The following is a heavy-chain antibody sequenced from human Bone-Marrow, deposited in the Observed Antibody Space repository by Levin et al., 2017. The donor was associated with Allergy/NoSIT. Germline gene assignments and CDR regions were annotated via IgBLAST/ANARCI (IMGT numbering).Heavy chain of an antibody. V-gene: IGHV1-2*04. J-gene: IGHJ6*02. D-gene: IGHD2-2*01. Sequence: GESLKISCKASGYTFTGYYMHWVRQAPGQGLEWMGWINPNSGGTNYAQKFQGWVTMTRDTSISTAYMELSRLRSDDTAVYYCARGYCISTSCSRWRGLDGMDVWGQGTTVTVSS. CDR1: GYTFTGYY. CDR3: ARGYCISTSCSRWRGLDGMDV. CDR2: INPNSGGT.